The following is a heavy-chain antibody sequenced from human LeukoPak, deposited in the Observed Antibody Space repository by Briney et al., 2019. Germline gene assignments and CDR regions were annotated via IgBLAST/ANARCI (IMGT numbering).Heavy chain of an antibody. V-gene: IGHV1-24*01. CDR3: ATKNMDIVVVPAARRYYMDV. CDR2: FDPEDGET. J-gene: IGHJ6*03. D-gene: IGHD2-2*03. Sequence: ASVKVSCKVSGYTLTELSMHWVRQAPGKGLEWMGGFDPEDGETIYAQKFQGRVTMTEDTSTDTAYMELSSLRSEDTAVYYCATKNMDIVVVPAARRYYMDVWGKGTTVTVSS. CDR1: GYTLTELS.